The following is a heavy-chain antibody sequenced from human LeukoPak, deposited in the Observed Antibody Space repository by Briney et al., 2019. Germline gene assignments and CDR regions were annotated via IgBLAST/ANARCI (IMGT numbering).Heavy chain of an antibody. V-gene: IGHV3-30-3*01. J-gene: IGHJ3*02. D-gene: IGHD3-9*01. CDR2: ISYDGSNK. Sequence: GRSLRLSCAASGFTFSSYAMHWVRQAPGKGLEWVAVISYDGSNKYYADSVKGRFTISRDNSKNTLYLQMNSLRAEDTAVYYCARGHGFFDYDWGAFDIWGQGTMVTVSS. CDR3: ARGHGFFDYDWGAFDI. CDR1: GFTFSSYA.